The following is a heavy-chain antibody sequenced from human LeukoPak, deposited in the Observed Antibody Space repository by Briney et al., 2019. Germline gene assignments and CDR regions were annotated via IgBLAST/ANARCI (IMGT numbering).Heavy chain of an antibody. CDR3: ARGIYGDPVAFDY. J-gene: IGHJ4*02. Sequence: GGSLRLSCAASGFTFSSYWMHWVRHAPGRGVVWVSRIYSDEIRTNYADSVTGRFTISRDNPKNTVYLQMNSLRNEDTAVYYCARGIYGDPVAFDYWGQGTLVTVSS. CDR1: GFTFSSYW. CDR2: IYSDEIRT. V-gene: IGHV3-74*01. D-gene: IGHD4/OR15-4a*01.